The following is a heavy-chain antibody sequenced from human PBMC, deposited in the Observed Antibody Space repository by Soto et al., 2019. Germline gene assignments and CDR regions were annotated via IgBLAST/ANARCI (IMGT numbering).Heavy chain of an antibody. D-gene: IGHD3-16*02. CDR1: GGSISSGDYY. CDR3: ASEVVPFGGVIVRDY. J-gene: IGHJ4*02. Sequence: SETLSLTCTVSGGSISSGDYYWSWIRQPPGKGLEWIGYIYYSGSTYYNPSLKSRVTISVDTSKNQFSLKLSSVTAADTAVYYCASEVVPFGGVIVRDYWGQGTLVTVSS. V-gene: IGHV4-30-4*01. CDR2: IYYSGST.